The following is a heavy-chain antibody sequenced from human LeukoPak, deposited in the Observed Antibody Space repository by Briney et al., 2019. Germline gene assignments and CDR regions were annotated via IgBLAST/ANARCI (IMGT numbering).Heavy chain of an antibody. CDR2: INHSGST. Sequence: SETLSLTCAVYGGSFSGYYWSWIRQPPGKGLEWIGEINHSGSTNYNPSLKSRVTISVDTSKYQFSLKLSSVTAADTAVYYCARGYAGYCSSTSCYRGSFDYWGQGTLVTVSS. D-gene: IGHD2-2*02. CDR1: GGSFSGYY. CDR3: ARGYAGYCSSTSCYRGSFDY. V-gene: IGHV4-34*01. J-gene: IGHJ4*02.